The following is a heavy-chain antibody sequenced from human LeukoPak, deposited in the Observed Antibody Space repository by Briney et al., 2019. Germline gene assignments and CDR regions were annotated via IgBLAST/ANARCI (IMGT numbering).Heavy chain of an antibody. J-gene: IGHJ3*02. Sequence: GASVKVSCKASGGTFSSYAISWVRQAPGQGLEWMGGIIPIFDTANYAQKFQGRVTITADESTSTAYMELSSLRSEDTAVYYCARVLTGTHRRYDAFDIWGQGTMVTVSS. CDR1: GGTFSSYA. CDR3: ARVLTGTHRRYDAFDI. D-gene: IGHD1-20*01. V-gene: IGHV1-69*13. CDR2: IIPIFDTA.